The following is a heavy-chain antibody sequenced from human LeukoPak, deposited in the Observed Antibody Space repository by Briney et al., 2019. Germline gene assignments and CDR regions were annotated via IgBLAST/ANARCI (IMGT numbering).Heavy chain of an antibody. D-gene: IGHD4-17*01. Sequence: PGGSLRLSCAASGFTFSSYALTWVRQAPGKGLEWVSSISGRGAYYADSVKGRFTISRDNSKSTLFLQLNSLRAEDTALYYCSKDPNGDYVGAFDTWGPGTVVTVSS. CDR1: GFTFSSYA. J-gene: IGHJ3*02. CDR3: SKDPNGDYVGAFDT. CDR2: ISGRGA. V-gene: IGHV3-23*01.